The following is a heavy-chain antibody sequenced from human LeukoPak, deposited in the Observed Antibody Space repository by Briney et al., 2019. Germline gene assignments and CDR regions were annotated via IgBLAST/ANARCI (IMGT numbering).Heavy chain of an antibody. CDR2: IWYDGSNK. CDR3: ATENDYGDVYFDY. D-gene: IGHD4-17*01. Sequence: GGSLRLSCAASGFTFSGYGMHWVRQAPGKGLEWVAVIWYDGSNKYYADSVKGRFTISRDNSKNTLYLQMNSLRAEDTAVYYCATENDYGDVYFDYWGQGTLVTVSS. V-gene: IGHV3-33*01. CDR1: GFTFSGYG. J-gene: IGHJ4*02.